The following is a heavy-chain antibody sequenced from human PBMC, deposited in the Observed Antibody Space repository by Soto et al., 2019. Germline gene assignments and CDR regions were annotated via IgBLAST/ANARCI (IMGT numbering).Heavy chain of an antibody. D-gene: IGHD3-10*01. CDR1: GYTFTSYY. CDR2: INPSGGST. J-gene: IGHJ6*02. CDR3: ARDRGSGTGMDV. V-gene: IGHV1-46*01. Sequence: QVQLVQSGAEVKKPGASVKVSCKASGYTFTSYYMHWVRQAPGQGLEWMGIINPSGGSTSYVQKFQGRVTMTRDTSTSTVYMELSSLRSEDTAVYYCARDRGSGTGMDVWGQGTTVTVSS.